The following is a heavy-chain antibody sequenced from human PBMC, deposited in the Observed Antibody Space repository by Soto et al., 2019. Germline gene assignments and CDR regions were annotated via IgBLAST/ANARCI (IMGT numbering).Heavy chain of an antibody. J-gene: IGHJ6*03. D-gene: IGHD6-19*01. CDR2: ISAYNGNT. CDR3: AMMVAGTGLYSYYHYYMAV. CDR1: GYTFTSYG. Sequence: ASVKVSCKASGYTFTSYGISWVRQAPGQGLEWMGWISAYNGNTNYAQKLQGRVTMTTDTSTSTAYMELRSLRSDDTAVYYCAMMVAGTGLYSYYHYYMAVWGKGTTVTVSS. V-gene: IGHV1-18*01.